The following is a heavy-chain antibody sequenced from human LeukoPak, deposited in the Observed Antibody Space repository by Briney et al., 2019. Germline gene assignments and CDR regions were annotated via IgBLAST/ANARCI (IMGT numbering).Heavy chain of an antibody. V-gene: IGHV3-30-3*01. CDR2: ISYDGSNK. CDR3: ARDSGSGYYDFWSGYKGFFDY. Sequence: PGRSLRLSCAASGFTFSSYAMHWVRPAPGKGLEWVAVISYDGSNKYYADSVKGRFTISRDNSKNTLYLQMNSLRAEDTAVYYCARDSGSGYYDFWSGYKGFFDYWGQGTLVTVSS. CDR1: GFTFSSYA. D-gene: IGHD3-3*01. J-gene: IGHJ4*02.